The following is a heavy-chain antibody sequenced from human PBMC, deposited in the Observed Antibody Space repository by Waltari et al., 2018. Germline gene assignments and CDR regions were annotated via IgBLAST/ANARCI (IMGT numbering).Heavy chain of an antibody. Sequence: EVQLVESGGGLVQPGGSLRLSCAASGLTFSRFWMTWVRQAPGKGVGWVAKINEDGSEKHYVDSVKGRFTISRDNAKNSLFLQMNSLRADDTAVYYCASGGHVDYCGQGTLVTVSS. CDR1: GLTFSRFW. V-gene: IGHV3-7*01. J-gene: IGHJ4*02. CDR3: ASGGHVDY. CDR2: INEDGSEK.